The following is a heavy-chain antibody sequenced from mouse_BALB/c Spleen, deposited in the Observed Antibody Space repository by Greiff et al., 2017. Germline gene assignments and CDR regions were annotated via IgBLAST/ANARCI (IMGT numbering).Heavy chain of an antibody. Sequence: EVQRVESGGGLVKPGGSLKLSCAASGFTFSSYAMSWVRQTPEKRLEWVATISSGGSYTYYPDSVKGRFTISRDNAKNTLYLQMSSLRSEDTAMYYCARRKSYFDYWGQGTTLTVSS. CDR1: GFTFSSYA. J-gene: IGHJ2*01. V-gene: IGHV5-9-3*01. CDR2: ISSGGSYT. CDR3: ARRKSYFDY.